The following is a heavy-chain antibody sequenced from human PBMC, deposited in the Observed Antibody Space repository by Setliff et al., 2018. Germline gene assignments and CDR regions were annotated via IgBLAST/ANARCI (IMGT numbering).Heavy chain of an antibody. CDR1: GFTFTSYV. CDR3: VKDVVGYSSTWPKRDYFDY. D-gene: IGHD6-13*01. V-gene: IGHV3-23*01. J-gene: IGHJ4*02. Sequence: GSLRLSCVASGFTFTSYVMTWVRQAPGKGLEWVSAMSGSGGSINYADSVRGRFTISRDNSKKTLYLQMNSLRAEDTAVYYCVKDVVGYSSTWPKRDYFDYWGQGTLVTVSS. CDR2: MSGSGGSI.